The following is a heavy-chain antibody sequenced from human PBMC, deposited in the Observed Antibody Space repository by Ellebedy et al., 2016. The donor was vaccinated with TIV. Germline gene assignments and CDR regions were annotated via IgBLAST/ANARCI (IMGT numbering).Heavy chain of an antibody. CDR1: GYSFINYA. Sequence: AASVKVSCKASGYSFINYAMNWVRQAPGQGLEWMGWINTDTGNPTYAQDFTGRFVFSLDTSVSTAYLEISSLKAEDTAMYFCVRDRRGAGPSQFGVDFWGQGTLVTVSS. V-gene: IGHV7-4-1*02. CDR3: VRDRRGAGPSQFGVDF. D-gene: IGHD3-10*01. J-gene: IGHJ4*02. CDR2: INTDTGNP.